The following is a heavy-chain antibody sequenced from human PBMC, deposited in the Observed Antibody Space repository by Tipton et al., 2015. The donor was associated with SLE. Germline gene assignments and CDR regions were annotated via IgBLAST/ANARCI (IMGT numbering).Heavy chain of an antibody. CDR2: ISWNSGSI. J-gene: IGHJ4*02. CDR1: GFTFDDYA. D-gene: IGHD6-19*01. Sequence: SLRLSCAASGFTFDDYAMHWVRQAPGKGLEWVSGISWNSGSIGHADSVKGRFTISRDNAKNSLYLQMNSLRAEDTALYYCGKEAVAGKFWVDYWGQGTLVTVSS. V-gene: IGHV3-9*01. CDR3: GKEAVAGKFWVDY.